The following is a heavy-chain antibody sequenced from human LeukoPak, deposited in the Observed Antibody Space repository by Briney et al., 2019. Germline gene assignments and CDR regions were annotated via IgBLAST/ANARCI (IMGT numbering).Heavy chain of an antibody. CDR1: GGTFSSYA. CDR2: IIPIFGTA. J-gene: IGHJ6*02. D-gene: IGHD2-21*01. CDR3: ARDVAPYYYYGMDV. V-gene: IGHV1-69*13. Sequence: SVKVSCKASGGTFSSYAISWVRRAPGQGLEWMGGIIPIFGTANYAQKFQGRVTITADESTSTAYMELSSLRSEDTAVYYCARDVAPYYYYGMDVWGQGTTVTVSS.